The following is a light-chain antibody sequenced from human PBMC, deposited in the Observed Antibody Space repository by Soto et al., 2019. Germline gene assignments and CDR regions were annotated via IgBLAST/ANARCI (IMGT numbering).Light chain of an antibody. J-gene: IGLJ1*01. Sequence: QSVLTQPPSASGTPGQRVTISCSGSSSNIGSNPVNWYQQFPGTAPKLLIYSNNQRPSGVPDRLSGSKSGTSASLDISGLQSEDEADYYCGTWDDSLSGFYVFGTGTKLTVL. CDR1: SSNIGSNP. CDR2: SNN. CDR3: GTWDDSLSGFYV. V-gene: IGLV1-44*01.